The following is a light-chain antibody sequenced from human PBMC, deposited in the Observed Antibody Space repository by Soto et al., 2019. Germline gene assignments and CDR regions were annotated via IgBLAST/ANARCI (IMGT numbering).Light chain of an antibody. Sequence: DIQMTQSPSTLSASVGDRVTITCRASQSISTWLAWYQQKPGKAPKFLIYDASSLESGVPSRFSGSGSGTEFTLTISSLQPDDFATYYCQQYNSYPYTFGQGTKLEIK. J-gene: IGKJ2*01. CDR3: QQYNSYPYT. V-gene: IGKV1-5*01. CDR2: DAS. CDR1: QSISTW.